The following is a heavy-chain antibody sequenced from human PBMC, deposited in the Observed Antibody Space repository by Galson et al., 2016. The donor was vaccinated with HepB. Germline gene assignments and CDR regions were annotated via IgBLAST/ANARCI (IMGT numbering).Heavy chain of an antibody. V-gene: IGHV3-66*01. J-gene: IGHJ4*02. D-gene: IGHD5-18*01. CDR2: IYSGGST. Sequence: SLRLSCAVSGVTVSNNFMGWVRQAPGKGLEWVSLIYSGGSTDYADSVKGRFTISRDNSKNTLFLQMDSLRAEDSAIYFCAKVETTAFLPFDFWGQGALVTVSS. CDR1: GVTVSNNF. CDR3: AKVETTAFLPFDF.